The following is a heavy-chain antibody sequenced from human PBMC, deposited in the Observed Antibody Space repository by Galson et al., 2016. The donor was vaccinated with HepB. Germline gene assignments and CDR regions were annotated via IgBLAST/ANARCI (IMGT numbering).Heavy chain of an antibody. CDR2: FRPEDGGR. V-gene: IGHV1-24*01. CDR1: GYTVSELS. Sequence: SVKVSCKVSGYTVSELSMHWVRQAPGKGLEWMGGFRPEDGGRIYAQKFQGRVTMTEDTSTDTAYMEMGSLRSDDTAVYYCATDHRELRMPIFDKWGQGTLVTVSA. J-gene: IGHJ4*02. CDR3: ATDHRELRMPIFDK. D-gene: IGHD1-7*01.